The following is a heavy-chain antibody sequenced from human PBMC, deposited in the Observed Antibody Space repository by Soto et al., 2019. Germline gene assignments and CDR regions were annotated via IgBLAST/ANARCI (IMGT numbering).Heavy chain of an antibody. CDR1: GFTFRSYV. J-gene: IGHJ4*02. D-gene: IGHD3-16*01. CDR3: ARWGTRGGLAV. CDR2: TSYDGSNN. V-gene: IGHV3-30*03. Sequence: QVQLVESGGGVVQPGTSLRLSCVGSGFTFRSYVIHWVRQAPGKGLEWVALTSYDGSNNFYGDSVKGRFTISRDNSRNTVELQRDSLRLEDTALYYCARWGTRGGLAVWGQGTLVSVSS.